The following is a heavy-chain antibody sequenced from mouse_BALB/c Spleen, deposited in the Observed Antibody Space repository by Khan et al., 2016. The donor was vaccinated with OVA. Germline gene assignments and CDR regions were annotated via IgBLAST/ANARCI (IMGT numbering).Heavy chain of an antibody. CDR2: INPHIGET. D-gene: IGHD1-1*01. CDR3: ERTYGSDFDY. V-gene: IGHV1-20*02. CDR1: GYSFTGYF. Sequence: EVQLQQSGPELVKPGASVKISCKASGYSFTGYFMNWVMQSHGKSLEWIGRINPHIGETLYNQKFRDKATLTVDESSSTAHMELRSLASEDTAVYYCERTYGSDFDYWGQGTTLTVSS. J-gene: IGHJ2*01.